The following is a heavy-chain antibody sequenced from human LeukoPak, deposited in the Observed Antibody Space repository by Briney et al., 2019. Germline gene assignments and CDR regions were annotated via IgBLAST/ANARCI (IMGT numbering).Heavy chain of an antibody. CDR3: ARRNSSGWFEWFDP. Sequence: ASVKVSCKASGYTFTGYYLHWVRQAPGEGLEWMGWINPNTDDTKYAQKFQGRVTLTRDTSISTAYMELSRLRSDDTAVYYCARRNSSGWFEWFDPWGQGTLVTVSS. J-gene: IGHJ5*02. D-gene: IGHD6-19*01. V-gene: IGHV1-2*02. CDR1: GYTFTGYY. CDR2: INPNTDDT.